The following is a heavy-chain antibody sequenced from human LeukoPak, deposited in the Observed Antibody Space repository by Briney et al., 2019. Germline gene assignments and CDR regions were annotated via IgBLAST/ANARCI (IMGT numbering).Heavy chain of an antibody. J-gene: IGHJ3*02. D-gene: IGHD3-22*01. CDR2: IRSSSTIM. CDR1: GFTFRSYG. Sequence: PGGSPRPSCAASGFTFRSYGINWVRQAPGKGPERLSYIRSSSTIMYNTGSVRGRFTISRDNAKNSLYLQMNNLGHEDTAVYYCARGVEGSNYYDSSGKGNALDIWGQGTMVTVFS. CDR3: ARGVEGSNYYDSSGKGNALDI. V-gene: IGHV3-48*02.